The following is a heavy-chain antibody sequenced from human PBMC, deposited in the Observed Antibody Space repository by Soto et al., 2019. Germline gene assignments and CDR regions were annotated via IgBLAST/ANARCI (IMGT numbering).Heavy chain of an antibody. J-gene: IGHJ4*02. CDR1: GYSISSGFY. CDR3: ARGEVRGLIATGLDY. CDR2: IYHRGNT. D-gene: IGHD3-10*01. V-gene: IGHV4-38-2*02. Sequence: PSETLSLTCSVSGYSISSGFYWDWIRQPPGKGLEWIGSIYHRGNTYYNPSHNGRITISLDTSKNQFSLRLTSVTAADTAVYYCARGEVRGLIATGLDYWCQGALVTVSS.